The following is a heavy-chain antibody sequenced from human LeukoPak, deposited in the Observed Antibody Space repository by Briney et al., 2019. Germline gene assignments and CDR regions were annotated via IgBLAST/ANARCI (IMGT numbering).Heavy chain of an antibody. CDR1: GDSNSSGGYY. J-gene: IGHJ4*02. V-gene: IGHV4-31*03. Sequence: PSQTLSLTCTVSGDSNSSGGYYWSWIRQHPGKGLEWIGYIYHSGDTYYSPSLKSRTTISVDTSKNHFSLKMTSVSAADTAVYYCARERVSYFDNWGQGTLVTVSS. CDR2: IYHSGDT. CDR3: ARERVSYFDN.